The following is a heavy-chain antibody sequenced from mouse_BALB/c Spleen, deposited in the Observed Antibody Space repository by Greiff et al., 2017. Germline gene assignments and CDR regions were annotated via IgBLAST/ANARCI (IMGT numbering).Heavy chain of an antibody. CDR3: ARDPNFDV. CDR2: IRNKANGYTT. J-gene: IGHJ1*01. Sequence: DVKLVESGGGLVQPGGSLRLSCATSGFTFTDYYMSWVRQPPGKALEWLGFIRNKANGYTTEYSASVKGRFTISRDNSQSILYLQMNTLRAEDSATYYCARDPNFDVWGAGTTVTVSS. V-gene: IGHV7-3*02. CDR1: GFTFTDYY.